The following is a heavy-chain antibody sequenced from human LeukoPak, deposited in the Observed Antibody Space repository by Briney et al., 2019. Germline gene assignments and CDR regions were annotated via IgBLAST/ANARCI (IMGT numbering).Heavy chain of an antibody. CDR2: INSDGSST. V-gene: IGHV3-74*01. CDR3: ARATGSYYSLGY. Sequence: GGSLRLSCAASGFTLSSYWMHWVRQAPGKGLVWVSRINSDGSSTSYADSVKGRFTVSRDNAKNTLYLQMNSPRAEDTAVYYCARATGSYYSLGYWGQGTVVTVS. D-gene: IGHD1-26*01. J-gene: IGHJ4*02. CDR1: GFTLSSYW.